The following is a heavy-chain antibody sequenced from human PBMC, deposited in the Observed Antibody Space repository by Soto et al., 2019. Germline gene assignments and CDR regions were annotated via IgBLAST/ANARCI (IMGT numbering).Heavy chain of an antibody. J-gene: IGHJ4*02. CDR2: IYYSGST. D-gene: IGHD3-3*01. V-gene: IGHV4-31*03. Sequence: SETLSLTCTVSGVSISSGGYYWSWIRQHPGKGLEWIGYIYYSGSTYYNPSLKSRVTISVDTSKNQFSLKLSSVTAADTAVYYCARDPGYYDFWSGYYMGYFDYWGQGTLVTVS. CDR3: ARDPGYYDFWSGYYMGYFDY. CDR1: GVSISSGGYY.